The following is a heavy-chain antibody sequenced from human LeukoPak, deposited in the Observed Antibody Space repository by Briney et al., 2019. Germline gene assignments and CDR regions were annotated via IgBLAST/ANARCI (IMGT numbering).Heavy chain of an antibody. CDR3: ARDFHRYYYGSSGYNAFDI. Sequence: GGSLRLSCAASGCTFSSYSMNWVRQAPGKGLEWVSYISSISSSSTYYADSVKGRFTISRDNAKNSLYLQMNSLRAEDTAVYYCARDFHRYYYGSSGYNAFDIWGQGTMVTVSS. J-gene: IGHJ3*02. V-gene: IGHV3-48*04. CDR1: GCTFSSYS. D-gene: IGHD3-22*01. CDR2: ISSISSSST.